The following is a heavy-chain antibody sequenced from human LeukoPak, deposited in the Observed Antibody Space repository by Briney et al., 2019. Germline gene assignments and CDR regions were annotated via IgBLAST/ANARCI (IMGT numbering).Heavy chain of an antibody. CDR3: TTLMRYCSGGSCYGSGCFDY. J-gene: IGHJ4*02. D-gene: IGHD2-15*01. V-gene: IGHV1-24*01. CDR2: FDPEGGET. CDR1: GYTLTELS. Sequence: GASVKVSCKVFGYTLTELSMHWVRQAPGKGLEWMGGFDPEGGETIYAQKFQGRVTMTEDTSTEAAYMELNSLRSEDTAVYYCTTLMRYCSGGSCYGSGCFDYWGQGTLVTVSS.